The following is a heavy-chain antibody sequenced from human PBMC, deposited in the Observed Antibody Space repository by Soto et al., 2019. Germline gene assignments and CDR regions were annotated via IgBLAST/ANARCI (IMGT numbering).Heavy chain of an antibody. Sequence: EVQLVESGGGLVQPGGSLRLSCAASGFTFSSYSMNWVRQAPGKGLEWVSYISSSTIYYADSVKGQFTISRDNAKNSLYLQMNSLRAEDTAVYYCARDATPDDYWGQGTLVTVSS. CDR2: ISSSTI. J-gene: IGHJ4*02. V-gene: IGHV3-48*01. CDR1: GFTFSSYS. CDR3: ARDATPDDY.